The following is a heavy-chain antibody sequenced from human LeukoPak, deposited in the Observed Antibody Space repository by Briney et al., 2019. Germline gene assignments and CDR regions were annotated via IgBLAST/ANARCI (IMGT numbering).Heavy chain of an antibody. D-gene: IGHD6-19*01. Sequence: GGSLRHSCAASGFSFSSYYMSWVRQAPGKGLEWVAPINPDGNEGYYVDSVKGRFTISRDNARNSLYLQMDSLRDDDTAMYSCTRDLAAVPGPRMDVWGRGTTVTVSS. CDR3: TRDLAAVPGPRMDV. CDR2: INPDGNEG. J-gene: IGHJ6*02. V-gene: IGHV3-7*03. CDR1: GFSFSSYY.